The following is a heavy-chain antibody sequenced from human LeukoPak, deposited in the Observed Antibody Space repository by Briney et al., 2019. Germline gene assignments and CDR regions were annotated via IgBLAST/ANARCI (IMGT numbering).Heavy chain of an antibody. D-gene: IGHD2-2*01. CDR1: GGSNSSYY. V-gene: IGHV4-59*01. CDR3: ARADIVVVPAAGPAFDI. Sequence: SETLSLTCTVSGGSNSSYYWSWIRQPPGKGLEWIGYIYYSGSTNYNPSLKSRVTISVDTSKNQFSLKLSSVTAADTAVYYCARADIVVVPAAGPAFDIWGQGTMVTVSS. J-gene: IGHJ3*02. CDR2: IYYSGST.